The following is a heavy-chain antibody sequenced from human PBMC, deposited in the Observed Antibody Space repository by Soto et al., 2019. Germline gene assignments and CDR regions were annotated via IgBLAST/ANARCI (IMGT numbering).Heavy chain of an antibody. CDR2: INSDGSST. D-gene: IGHD6-6*01. CDR3: ARDRPDISNPTDHPMFDY. CDR1: GFIFSSHW. V-gene: IGHV3-74*01. J-gene: IGHJ4*02. Sequence: EVQLVESGGGLVQPGGSLRLSCSASGFIFSSHWMHWVRQSAEKGLVWVSRINSDGSSTAYADSVKGRFTISRDNAKNTLYLQVNSLRVEDTAVYYCARDRPDISNPTDHPMFDYWGQGTQVTVSS.